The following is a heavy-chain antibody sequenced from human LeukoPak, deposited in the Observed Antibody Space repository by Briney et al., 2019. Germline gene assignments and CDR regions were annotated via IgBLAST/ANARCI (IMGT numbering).Heavy chain of an antibody. CDR3: ARDYKGLSEY. Sequence: GGSLRLYCAASGFTFSSYSMNWVRQAPGKGLEWVSSISSDSNYIYYADSVKGRFTISRDNAKDSLYLHMNTLRAEDTAVYYCARDYKGLSEYWGQGTLVTVSS. CDR1: GFTFSSYS. J-gene: IGHJ4*02. D-gene: IGHD1-1*01. V-gene: IGHV3-21*01. CDR2: ISSDSNYI.